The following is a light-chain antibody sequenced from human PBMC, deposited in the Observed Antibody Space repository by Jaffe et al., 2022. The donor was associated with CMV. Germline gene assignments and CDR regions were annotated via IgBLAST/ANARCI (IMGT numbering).Light chain of an antibody. Sequence: QSALTQPASVSGSPGQSITISCTGTSSDVGRYNYVSWYQQHPGKAPKLMIYDVGNRPSGVSNRFSGSKSGNTASLTISGLQAEDEADYYCSSYTSSSTYVFGTGTKVTVL. CDR3: SSYTSSSTYV. CDR1: SSDVGRYNY. CDR2: DVG. V-gene: IGLV2-14*03. J-gene: IGLJ1*01.